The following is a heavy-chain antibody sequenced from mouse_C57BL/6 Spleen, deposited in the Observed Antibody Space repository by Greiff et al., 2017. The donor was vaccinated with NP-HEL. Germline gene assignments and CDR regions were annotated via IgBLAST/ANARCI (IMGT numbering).Heavy chain of an antibody. CDR1: GYTFTSYW. J-gene: IGHJ3*01. D-gene: IGHD2-5*01. Sequence: VQLQQSGAELVKPGASVKLSCKASGYTFTSYWMHWVKQRPGQGLEWIGMIHPNSGSTNYNEKFKSKATLTVDKSSSTAYMQLSSLTSEDSAVDYCERGDSKWFADWGQGTLVTVSA. V-gene: IGHV1-64*01. CDR3: ERGDSKWFAD. CDR2: IHPNSGST.